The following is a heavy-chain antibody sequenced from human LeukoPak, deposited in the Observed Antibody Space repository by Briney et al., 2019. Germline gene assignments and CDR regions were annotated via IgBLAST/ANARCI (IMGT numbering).Heavy chain of an antibody. V-gene: IGHV4-39*01. CDR3: ASPRGFSYGYFDY. CDR2: IYYRKNT. J-gene: IGHJ4*02. D-gene: IGHD5-18*01. CDR1: GGSISSSSAY. Sequence: SETLSLTCTVSGGSISSSSAYWGWIRQPPGKGPEWIGSIYYRKNTYYNPSLKSRVTISADTSKNQFSLTLGSVSATDTAVYYCASPRGFSYGYFDYWGQGTLVTVSS.